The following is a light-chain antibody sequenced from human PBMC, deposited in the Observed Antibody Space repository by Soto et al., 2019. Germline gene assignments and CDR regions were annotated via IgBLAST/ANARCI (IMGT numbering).Light chain of an antibody. Sequence: EIVLTQSPATLSLSPGERATLSCRASQSVSIDLAWYQQKPGQAPRLLIYDASNRATGIAARFSGGGSGTDFTLTISSLEPEDFAVYYCYQRSNWPPTFGGGTKVDI. V-gene: IGKV3-11*01. CDR1: QSVSID. CDR2: DAS. CDR3: YQRSNWPPT. J-gene: IGKJ4*01.